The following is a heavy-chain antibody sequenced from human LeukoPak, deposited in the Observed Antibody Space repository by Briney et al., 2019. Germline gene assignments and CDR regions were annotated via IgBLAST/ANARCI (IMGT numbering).Heavy chain of an antibody. CDR3: AKDYVRQGDY. V-gene: IGHV3-23*01. CDR2: ISGSGGST. J-gene: IGHJ4*02. CDR1: GFTFSSYG. Sequence: GGSLRLSCAASGFTFSSYGMHWVRQAPGKGLEWVSAISGSGGSTYYADSVKGRSTISRDNSKNTLYLQMNSLRAEDTAVYYCAKDYVRQGDYWGQGTLVTVSS. D-gene: IGHD3-16*01.